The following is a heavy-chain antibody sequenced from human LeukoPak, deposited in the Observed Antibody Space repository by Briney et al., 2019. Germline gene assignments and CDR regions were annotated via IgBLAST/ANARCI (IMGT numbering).Heavy chain of an antibody. Sequence: GGSLRLSCAASGFTVSSNYMTWDRQAPGKGLEWVSVIYSGGSTYYADSVKGRFTISRDNSKNTLYLQMNSLRAEDTAVYYCARDPPGGYMDVWGKGTTVTISS. D-gene: IGHD1-26*01. V-gene: IGHV3-66*01. CDR1: GFTVSSNY. CDR2: IYSGGST. CDR3: ARDPPGGYMDV. J-gene: IGHJ6*03.